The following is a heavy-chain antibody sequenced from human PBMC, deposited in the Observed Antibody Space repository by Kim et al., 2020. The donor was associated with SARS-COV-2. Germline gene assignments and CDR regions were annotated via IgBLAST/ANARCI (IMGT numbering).Heavy chain of an antibody. CDR3: ARVRGVKLLFYYYYGMDV. Sequence: SETLSLTCAVYGGSFSGYYWSWIRQPPGKGLEWIGEINHSGSTNYNPSLKSRVTISVDTSKNQFSLKLSSVTAADTAVYYCARVRGVKLLFYYYYGMDVWGQGTTVTVSS. D-gene: IGHD2-2*01. CDR2: INHSGST. J-gene: IGHJ6*02. CDR1: GGSFSGYY. V-gene: IGHV4-34*01.